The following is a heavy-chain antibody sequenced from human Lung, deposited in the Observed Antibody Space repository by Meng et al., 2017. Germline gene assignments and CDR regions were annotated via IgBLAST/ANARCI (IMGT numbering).Heavy chain of an antibody. Sequence: EWELVESRGGFVKPGGSLRLSGAATGFTFSNAWMTWVRQAPGKGLEWIGRMKSNVDGGTVDYAAAVKGRFFISRDDSENTFYLQMNSLKTEDTAVYYCSGHVDYWGHGTLVTVSS. CDR2: MKSNVDGGTV. CDR1: GFTFSNAW. V-gene: IGHV3-15*01. CDR3: SGHVDY. J-gene: IGHJ4*01.